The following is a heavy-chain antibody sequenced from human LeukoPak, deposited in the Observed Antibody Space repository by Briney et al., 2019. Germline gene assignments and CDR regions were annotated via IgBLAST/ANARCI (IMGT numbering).Heavy chain of an antibody. J-gene: IGHJ6*03. CDR2: IKQDGSEK. V-gene: IGHV3-7*01. CDR3: GRGPRGSGSYYPLYYYYYYMDV. CDR1: GFTFSSYW. Sequence: GGSLRLSCAASGFTFSSYWMSWVRQAPGKGLEWVANIKQDGSEKYYVDSVKGRFTISRDNAKNSLYLQMNSLRAEDTAVYYCGRGPRGSGSYYPLYYYYYYMDVWGKGTTVTVSS. D-gene: IGHD3-10*01.